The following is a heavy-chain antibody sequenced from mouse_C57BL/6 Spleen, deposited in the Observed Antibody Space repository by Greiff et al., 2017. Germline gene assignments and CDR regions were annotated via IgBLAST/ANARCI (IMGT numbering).Heavy chain of an antibody. CDR1: GYTFTSYW. J-gene: IGHJ1*03. Sequence: QVQLQPPGAELVKPGASVKLSCKASGYTFTSYWMQWVKQRPGQGLEWIGEIDPSDSYTNYNQKFKGKATLTVDTSSSTAYMQLSSLPSEDSAVYYCARCPLYGSSPYWYFDVWGTGTTVTVSS. V-gene: IGHV1-50*01. CDR3: ARCPLYGSSPYWYFDV. D-gene: IGHD1-1*01. CDR2: IDPSDSYT.